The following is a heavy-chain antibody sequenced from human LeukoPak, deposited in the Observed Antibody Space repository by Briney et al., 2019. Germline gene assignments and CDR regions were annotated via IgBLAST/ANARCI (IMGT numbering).Heavy chain of an antibody. Sequence: GGSLRLSCAASGFTFSSYSMNWVRQAPGKGLEWVSSISSSSSYIYYADSVKGRFTISRDNAKNSLYLQMISLRAEDTAVYYCAKEGGYSYGTDYNWFDPWGQGTLVTVSS. J-gene: IGHJ5*02. V-gene: IGHV3-21*01. CDR2: ISSSSSYI. CDR3: AKEGGYSYGTDYNWFDP. D-gene: IGHD5-18*01. CDR1: GFTFSSYS.